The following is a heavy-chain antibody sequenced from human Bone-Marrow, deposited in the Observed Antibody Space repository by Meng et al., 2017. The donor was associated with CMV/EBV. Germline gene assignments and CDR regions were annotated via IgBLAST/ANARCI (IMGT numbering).Heavy chain of an antibody. D-gene: IGHD3-22*01. CDR1: GGTFSSYT. CDR3: AREDSSGYSYYFDY. V-gene: IGHV1-69*08. J-gene: IGHJ4*02. CDR2: IIPILGIA. Sequence: HVQLVQSGAEVQKPGSSVKVSCKASGGTFSSYTISWVRQAPGQGLEWMGRIIPILGIANYAQKFQGRVTITADKSTSTAYMELSSLRSEDTAVYYCAREDSSGYSYYFDYWGQGTLVTVSS.